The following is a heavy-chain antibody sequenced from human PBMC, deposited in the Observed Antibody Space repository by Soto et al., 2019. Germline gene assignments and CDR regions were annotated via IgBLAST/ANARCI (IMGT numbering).Heavy chain of an antibody. J-gene: IGHJ4*02. CDR3: ASAYDSSAYTFDF. CDR1: GFSITSGYY. V-gene: IGHV4-38-2*01. D-gene: IGHD3-22*01. Sequence: LSLTCAVTGFSITSGYYWGWIRQPPGKGLEWIGNIYHDGITYYNPSLKSRVTMSVDTSNNQFSLRLTSVTAADTAVYYCASAYDSSAYTFDFWGQGTLVTVSS. CDR2: IYHDGIT.